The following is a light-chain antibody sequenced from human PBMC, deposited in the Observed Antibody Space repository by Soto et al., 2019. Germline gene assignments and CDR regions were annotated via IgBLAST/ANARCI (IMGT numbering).Light chain of an antibody. CDR3: SSYTSSSTLNYV. V-gene: IGLV2-11*01. CDR2: DVS. CDR1: SSDVGGYNY. Sequence: LTQPRSVSGSPGQSVTISCTGTSSDVGGYNYVSWYQQHPGKAPKLMIYDVSKRPSGVPDRFSGSKSGNTASLTISGLQAEDEADYYCSSYTSSSTLNYVFGTGTKVTVL. J-gene: IGLJ1*01.